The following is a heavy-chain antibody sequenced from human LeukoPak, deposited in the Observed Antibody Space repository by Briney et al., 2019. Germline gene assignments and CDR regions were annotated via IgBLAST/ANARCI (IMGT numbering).Heavy chain of an antibody. J-gene: IGHJ6*02. D-gene: IGHD3-22*01. V-gene: IGHV4-39*01. Sequence: SETLSLTCTVSGGSISSSSYYWGWIRQPPGKGLEWIGSIYYSGSTYYNPSLKSRVTISVDTSQNQFSLKLSSVTAADTAVYYCARTYYYDSSGYYYPYYYYGMDVWGQGTTVTVSS. CDR2: IYYSGST. CDR3: ARTYYYDSSGYYYPYYYYGMDV. CDR1: GGSISSSSYY.